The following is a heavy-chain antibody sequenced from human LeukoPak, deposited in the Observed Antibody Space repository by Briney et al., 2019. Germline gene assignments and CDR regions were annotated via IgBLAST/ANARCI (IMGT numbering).Heavy chain of an antibody. CDR2: INHSGST. CDR1: GGSSSGYY. V-gene: IGHV4-34*01. Sequence: SETLSLTCAVYGGSSSGYYWSWIRQPPGKGLEWIGEINHSGSTNYNPSLKSRVTISVDTSKNQFSLKLSSVTAADTAVYYCARGGRITMVRSSGWSLYNWFDPWGQGTLVTVSS. J-gene: IGHJ5*02. D-gene: IGHD3-10*01. CDR3: ARGGRITMVRSSGWSLYNWFDP.